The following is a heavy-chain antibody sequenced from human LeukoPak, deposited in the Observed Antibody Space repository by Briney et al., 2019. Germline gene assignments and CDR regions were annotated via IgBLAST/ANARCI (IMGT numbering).Heavy chain of an antibody. CDR2: IKSKTDGGTP. D-gene: IGHD3-10*01. CDR3: ITDRLGGILWFGELGLV. Sequence: GGSLRLSCAASGFTFSNAWMNWVRQAPGKGLEWVGRIKSKTDGGTPDYGAPVKGSFTISKDHSKNTMYLKMNSLKTDDTAVYYCITDRLGGILWFGELGLVGGQGTLVTVSS. CDR1: GFTFSNAW. J-gene: IGHJ4*02. V-gene: IGHV3-15*01.